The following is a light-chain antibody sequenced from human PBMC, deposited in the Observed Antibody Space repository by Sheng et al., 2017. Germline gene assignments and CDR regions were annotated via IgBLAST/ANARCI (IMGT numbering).Light chain of an antibody. CDR1: QDISNY. J-gene: IGKJ1*01. CDR2: DAS. CDR3: QHYHSYLWT. Sequence: DIQMTQSPSSLSASVGDRVTITCQASQDISNYLNWYQQKPGKAPKLLIYDASNLETGVPSRFSGSGSGTEFTLTINSLQPDDFATYYCQHYHSYLWTFGQGTKVEIK. V-gene: IGKV1-33*01.